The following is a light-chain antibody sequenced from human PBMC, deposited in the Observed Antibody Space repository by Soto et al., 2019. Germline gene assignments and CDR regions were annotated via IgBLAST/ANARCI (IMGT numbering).Light chain of an antibody. CDR2: TTS. Sequence: DIQMTQSPSSLSASVGDRVTITCRASQSISSYLNWYQWRPGKAPTLLIYTTSSVQSGVPSRFSGSGSGTDFTLTISSLQPEDFATYYCQQSSNTPYTFGRGTKLEI. V-gene: IGKV1-39*01. J-gene: IGKJ2*01. CDR3: QQSSNTPYT. CDR1: QSISSY.